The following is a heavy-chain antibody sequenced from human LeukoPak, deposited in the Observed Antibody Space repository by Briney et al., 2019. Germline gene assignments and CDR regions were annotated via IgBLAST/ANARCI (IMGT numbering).Heavy chain of an antibody. V-gene: IGHV3-33*01. D-gene: IGHD3-22*01. CDR2: IWYDGSNK. Sequence: GGSLRLSCAASGFTFSSYGMRWVRQAPGKGLEWVAVIWYDGSNKYYADSVKGRFTISRDNSKNTLYLQMNSLRAEDTAVYYCARDPDSSGYSTFHDWGQGTLVTVSS. J-gene: IGHJ1*01. CDR3: ARDPDSSGYSTFHD. CDR1: GFTFSSYG.